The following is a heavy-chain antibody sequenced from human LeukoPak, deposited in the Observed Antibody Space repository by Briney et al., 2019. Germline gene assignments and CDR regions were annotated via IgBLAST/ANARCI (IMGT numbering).Heavy chain of an antibody. V-gene: IGHV1-69*01. J-gene: IGHJ3*02. Sequence: GSSVKVSCKASGGTFGRYAITWVRQAPGQRLERMGGVSPIYGTSDYAQRFQGRVTISADESTSTAFLEVRSLRSEDTAVYYCARDCSGGRCYGAFDIWGQGTLVIVSS. CDR3: ARDCSGGRCYGAFDI. CDR2: VSPIYGTS. CDR1: GGTFGRYA. D-gene: IGHD2-15*01.